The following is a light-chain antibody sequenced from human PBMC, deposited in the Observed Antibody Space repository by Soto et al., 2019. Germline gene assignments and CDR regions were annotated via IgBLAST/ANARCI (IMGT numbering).Light chain of an antibody. CDR2: GAS. V-gene: IGKV1D-12*01. Sequence: DIQMTQPKSSVSASVGDRVTITCRASQGIDNWLAWYQKKPGKAPKLLIYGASHLQFGVPSRFSGSGSGTDFTLTISSLQPEDFATYFCQQTNSLPLTSGGGTKVDI. CDR3: QQTNSLPLT. J-gene: IGKJ4*01. CDR1: QGIDNW.